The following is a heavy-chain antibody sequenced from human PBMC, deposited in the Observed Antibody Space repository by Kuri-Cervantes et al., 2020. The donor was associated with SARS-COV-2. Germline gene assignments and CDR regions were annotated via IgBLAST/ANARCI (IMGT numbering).Heavy chain of an antibody. Sequence: GESLKISCAASGFTFSSYSMNWVRQAPGKGLEWVSSISSSDSYIYYADSVKGRFTISRDNAKNSLYLQMNSLRAEDTAVYYCAVIWFGETPFDYWGQGTLVTVSS. D-gene: IGHD3-10*01. V-gene: IGHV3-21*04. CDR2: ISSSDSYI. CDR1: GFTFSSYS. CDR3: AVIWFGETPFDY. J-gene: IGHJ4*02.